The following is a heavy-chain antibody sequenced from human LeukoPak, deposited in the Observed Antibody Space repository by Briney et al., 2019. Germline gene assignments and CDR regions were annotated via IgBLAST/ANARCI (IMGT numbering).Heavy chain of an antibody. D-gene: IGHD2-21*02. J-gene: IGHJ4*02. Sequence: PSETLSLTCAVYGGSFSGYYWSWIRQPPGKGLEWIGEINHSGSTNYNPSLKSRVTISVDTSKNQFSLKLSSVTAADTAVYYCARQTAHCGGDCYADYWGQGTLVTVSS. V-gene: IGHV4-34*01. CDR1: GGSFSGYY. CDR2: INHSGST. CDR3: ARQTAHCGGDCYADY.